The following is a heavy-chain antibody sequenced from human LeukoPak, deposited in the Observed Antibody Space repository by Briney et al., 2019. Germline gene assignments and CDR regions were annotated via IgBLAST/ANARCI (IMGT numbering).Heavy chain of an antibody. V-gene: IGHV3-23*01. D-gene: IGHD1-14*01. CDR3: AKRNRRDGYYFDY. J-gene: IGHJ4*02. CDR2: ISGSGGST. Sequence: PGGSLRLPCAASGFTFSSYAMSWVRQAPGKGLEWVSAISGSGGSTYYADSVKGRFTISRDNSKNTLYLQMNSLRAGDTAVYYCAKRNRRDGYYFDYWGQGTLVTVSS. CDR1: GFTFSSYA.